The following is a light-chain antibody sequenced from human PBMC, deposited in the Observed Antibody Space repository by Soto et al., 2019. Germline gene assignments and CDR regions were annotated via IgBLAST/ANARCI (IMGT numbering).Light chain of an antibody. CDR2: EVS. Sequence: QSALTQPASVSGSPGQSITISCTGTSSDVGAYNSVSWYQQHPGKVPKLMIYEVSNRPSGVSTRFSGSKSGNTASLTISGLQAEDEADYYCSSYTGSSTLLFGGGTKLTVL. CDR3: SSYTGSSTLL. CDR1: SSDVGAYNS. J-gene: IGLJ2*01. V-gene: IGLV2-14*01.